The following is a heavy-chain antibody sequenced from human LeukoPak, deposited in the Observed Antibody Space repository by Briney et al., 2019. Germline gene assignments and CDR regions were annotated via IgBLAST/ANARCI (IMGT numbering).Heavy chain of an antibody. CDR2: IYTSGST. CDR1: GGSISSGSYY. D-gene: IGHD3/OR15-3a*01. Sequence: SETLSLTCTVSGGSISSGSYYWSWIRQPAGKGLEWIGRIYTSGSTNYNPSLKSRVTISVDTSKNQFSLKLSSVTAADTAVYYCARVSVFGLNWFDPWGQGTLVTVSS. J-gene: IGHJ5*02. V-gene: IGHV4-61*02. CDR3: ARVSVFGLNWFDP.